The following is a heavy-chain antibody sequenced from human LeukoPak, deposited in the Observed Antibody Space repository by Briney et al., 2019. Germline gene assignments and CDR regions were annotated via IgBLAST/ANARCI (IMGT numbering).Heavy chain of an antibody. CDR2: IYYSGST. Sequence: SETLSLTCTVSGGSISSYYWSWIRQPPGKGLEWIGYIYYSGSTNYNPSLKSRVTISVDTSKNQFSLKLSSVTAADTAVYYCARGTYMYCSGGSCYSGSMPFDYWGQGTLGTVSS. V-gene: IGHV4-59*01. J-gene: IGHJ4*02. CDR3: ARGTYMYCSGGSCYSGSMPFDY. D-gene: IGHD2-15*01. CDR1: GGSISSYY.